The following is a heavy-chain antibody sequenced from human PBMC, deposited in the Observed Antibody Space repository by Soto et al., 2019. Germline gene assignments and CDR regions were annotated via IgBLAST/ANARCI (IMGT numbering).Heavy chain of an antibody. J-gene: IGHJ4*02. CDR1: GYTFTSYG. D-gene: IGHD3-3*01. V-gene: IGHV1-18*01. Sequence: ASVKVSCKASGYTFTSYGISWVRQAPGQGLEWMGWISAYNGNTNYAQKLQGRVTMTTDTSTSTAYMELRSLRSDDTAVYYCARDQDLRYDFWSGYDYWGQGTLVTVSS. CDR2: ISAYNGNT. CDR3: ARDQDLRYDFWSGYDY.